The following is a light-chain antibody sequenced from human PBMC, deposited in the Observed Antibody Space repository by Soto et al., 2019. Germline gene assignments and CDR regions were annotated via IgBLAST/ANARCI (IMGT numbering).Light chain of an antibody. J-gene: IGLJ2*01. Sequence: QSALTQPASVSGSPGQSITISCAGTSRDVGAYNYGSWFQQHPGKVPKLIIYDVSDRPSGVSDRFSGSKSGNTASLTISGLQAEDEADYYCGSYTPSNTMIFGGGTKLTVL. V-gene: IGLV2-14*01. CDR1: SRDVGAYNY. CDR2: DVS. CDR3: GSYTPSNTMI.